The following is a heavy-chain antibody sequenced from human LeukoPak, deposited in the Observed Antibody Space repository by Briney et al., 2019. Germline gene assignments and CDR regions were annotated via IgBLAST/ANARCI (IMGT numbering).Heavy chain of an antibody. CDR2: INPIGGTT. D-gene: IGHD3-3*01. CDR3: ARGGQIFGVVIDY. V-gene: IGHV1-46*01. CDR1: GCTFTSYY. Sequence: ASVKLSCKTSGCTFTSYYIHWVRQAPGQGPEWLGIINPIGGTTHFAQKFQGRVTMTRDTSTTTVYMELRSLRSDDTAVYYCARGGQIFGVVIDYWGQGTLVTVSS. J-gene: IGHJ4*02.